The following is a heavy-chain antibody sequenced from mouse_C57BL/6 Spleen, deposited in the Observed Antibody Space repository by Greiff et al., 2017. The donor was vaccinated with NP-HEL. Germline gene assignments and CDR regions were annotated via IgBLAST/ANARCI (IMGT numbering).Heavy chain of an antibody. Sequence: EVKLVESGGGLVKPGGSLKLSCAASGFTFSDYGMHWVRQAPEKGLEWVAYISSGSSTIYYADTVKGRFTISRDNAKNTLFLQMASLRYEDTAMYYCARGNYGSSRGYAMDYWGQGTSVTVSS. J-gene: IGHJ4*01. CDR2: ISSGSSTI. CDR1: GFTFSDYG. V-gene: IGHV5-17*01. CDR3: ARGNYGSSRGYAMDY. D-gene: IGHD1-1*01.